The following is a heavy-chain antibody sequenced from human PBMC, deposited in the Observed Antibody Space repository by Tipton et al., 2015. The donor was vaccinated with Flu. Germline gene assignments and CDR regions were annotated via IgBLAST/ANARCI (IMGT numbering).Heavy chain of an antibody. CDR1: GGSFSGYY. CDR3: ARVNKAAAAGYFYYYYYYMDV. V-gene: IGHV4-34*01. CDR2: INHSGST. J-gene: IGHJ6*03. Sequence: TLSLTCAVYGGSFSGYYWSWIRQPPGKGLEWIGEINHSGSTNYNPSLKSRVTISVDTSKNQFSLKLSSVTAADTAVYYCARVNKAAAAGYFYYYYYYMDVWGKGTTVTVSS. D-gene: IGHD6-13*01.